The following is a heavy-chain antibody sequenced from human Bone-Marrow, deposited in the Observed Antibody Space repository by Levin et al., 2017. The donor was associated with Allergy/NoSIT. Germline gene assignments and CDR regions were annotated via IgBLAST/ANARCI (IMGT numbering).Heavy chain of an antibody. J-gene: IGHJ4*02. CDR3: ARIRTDCTSADCYTPSPDF. CDR2: IDWADDK. D-gene: IGHD2-2*02. CDR1: GFSLTTFGLC. Sequence: SGPTLVKPTETLTLTCTLSGFSLTTFGLCVTWIRQPPGKALEWLSLIDWADDKYYNASLETRLTISKDNSKNLVVLTMTNMDPEDSGTYYCARIRTDCTSADCYTPSPDFWGQGTLVTVSS. V-gene: IGHV2-70*01.